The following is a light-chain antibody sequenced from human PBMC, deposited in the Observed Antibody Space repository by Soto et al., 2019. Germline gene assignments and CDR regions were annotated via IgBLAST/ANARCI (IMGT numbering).Light chain of an antibody. Sequence: EIVMTQSPATLSVSPGERATLSCRASQRVSSNLAWYQQKPGQAPRLLIYGASTRATGIPARFSGSGSGTELTLTISSLQSEDFAVYYCQQYNNWPPNTFGQGTKLEIK. CDR3: QQYNNWPPNT. CDR2: GAS. J-gene: IGKJ2*01. CDR1: QRVSSN. V-gene: IGKV3-15*01.